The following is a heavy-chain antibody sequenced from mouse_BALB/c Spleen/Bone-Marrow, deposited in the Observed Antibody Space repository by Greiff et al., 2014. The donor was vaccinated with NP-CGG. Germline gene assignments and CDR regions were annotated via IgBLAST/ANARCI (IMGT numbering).Heavy chain of an antibody. CDR3: ARDKNYGSYWYFDV. D-gene: IGHD2-1*01. V-gene: IGHV7-3*02. Sequence: VQLKESGGGLVQPGGSLRLSCATSGFTFTDYYMSWVRQPPGKALEWLGFIRNKANGYTTEYSASVKGRFTISRDISQSILYLQMNTLRAEDSATYYCARDKNYGSYWYFDVWGAGTTVTVSS. CDR1: GFTFTDYY. J-gene: IGHJ1*01. CDR2: IRNKANGYTT.